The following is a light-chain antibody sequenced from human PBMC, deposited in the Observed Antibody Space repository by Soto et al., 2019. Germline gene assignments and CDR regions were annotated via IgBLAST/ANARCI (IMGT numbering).Light chain of an antibody. J-gene: IGKJ4*01. CDR3: MQVLQAPLT. V-gene: IGKV2-28*01. CDR1: QSLLNSNGYNY. Sequence: DIVMTQSPLSLPVTPGEPASISCRSSQSLLNSNGYNYLDWYLQKPGQSPQLLIYLGSNRASGVPDRFSGSGSGTDVTLEISRVEADDVGVYYCMQVLQAPLTFGGGTKVEIK. CDR2: LGS.